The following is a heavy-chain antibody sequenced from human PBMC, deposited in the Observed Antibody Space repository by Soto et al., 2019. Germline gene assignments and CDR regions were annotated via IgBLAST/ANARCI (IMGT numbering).Heavy chain of an antibody. Sequence: QVQLVQSGAEVKKPGSSVKVSCKASGGTFSSYTISWVRQAPGQGLEWMGRIIPILGIANYAQKFQGRVTITADKSTSTAYMELSSLRSEDTAVYCCARDGGVEEGPAAMSDRNYMVVWGKGTTVTVSS. J-gene: IGHJ6*03. V-gene: IGHV1-69*08. CDR3: ARDGGVEEGPAAMSDRNYMVV. D-gene: IGHD2-2*01. CDR2: IIPILGIA. CDR1: GGTFSSYT.